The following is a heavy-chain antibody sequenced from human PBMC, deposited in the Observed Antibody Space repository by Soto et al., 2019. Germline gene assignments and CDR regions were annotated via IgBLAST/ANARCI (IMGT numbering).Heavy chain of an antibody. CDR3: ARDRPDNLNSFDAFDI. V-gene: IGHV4-59*01. CDR1: GFTFSNAW. CDR2: ISHSGSA. D-gene: IGHD1-1*01. J-gene: IGHJ3*02. Sequence: LSCAASGFTFSNAWMSWVRQAPGKGLEWIAYISHSGSASYNSSLKSRVTISIDMSKNQFSLRLRSVTAADTAVYYCARDRPDNLNSFDAFDIWGPGTLVTVSS.